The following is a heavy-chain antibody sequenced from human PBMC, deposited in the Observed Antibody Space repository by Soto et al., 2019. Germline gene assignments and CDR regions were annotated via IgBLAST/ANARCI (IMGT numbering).Heavy chain of an antibody. CDR1: GFTFSSYA. CDR3: ARERWFGELPIDY. Sequence: GGSLRLSCAASGFTFSSYAMHWVRQAPGKGLEWVAVISYDGSNKYYADSVKGRFTISRDNSKNTLYLQMNSLRAEDTAVYYCARERWFGELPIDYWGQGTLVTVSS. V-gene: IGHV3-30-3*01. J-gene: IGHJ4*02. CDR2: ISYDGSNK. D-gene: IGHD3-10*01.